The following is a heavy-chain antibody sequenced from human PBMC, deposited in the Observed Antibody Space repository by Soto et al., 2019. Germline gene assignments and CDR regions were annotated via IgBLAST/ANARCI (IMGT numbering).Heavy chain of an antibody. CDR3: ARSMASPSGKPPY. J-gene: IGHJ4*02. D-gene: IGHD3-10*01. CDR1: GITFSNYF. V-gene: IGHV3-21*06. Sequence: EEHLVASGGGLVQPGRSLRLSCEASGITFSNYFINWVRQAPGKGLEWISSIDGSGTYIDYADSVKGRFTISRDNARNSLYLQMNSLRAEDTAVYYCARSMASPSGKPPYCGQGTLVTVSS. CDR2: IDGSGTYI.